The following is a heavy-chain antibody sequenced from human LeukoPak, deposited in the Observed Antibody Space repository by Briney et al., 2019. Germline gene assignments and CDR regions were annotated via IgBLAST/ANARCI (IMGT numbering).Heavy chain of an antibody. D-gene: IGHD3-10*01. CDR1: GGTFSSYA. Sequence: SVKVSCKASGGTFSSYAISWVRQAPGQGLEWMGGIIPIFGTANYAQKFQGRVTITADESTSTAYMELSSLRSEDTAVYYCASRLTDYGSGSYYRAFDIWGQGIMVTVSS. V-gene: IGHV1-69*13. CDR2: IIPIFGTA. J-gene: IGHJ3*02. CDR3: ASRLTDYGSGSYYRAFDI.